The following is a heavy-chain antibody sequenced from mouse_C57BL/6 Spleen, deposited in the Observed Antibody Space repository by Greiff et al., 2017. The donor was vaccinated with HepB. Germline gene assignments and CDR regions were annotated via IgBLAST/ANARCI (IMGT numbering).Heavy chain of an antibody. V-gene: IGHV5-6*01. CDR2: ISSGGSYT. CDR1: GFTFSSYG. Sequence: EVQRVESGGDLVKPGGSLKLSCAASGFTFSSYGMSWVRQTPDKRLEWVATISSGGSYTYYPDSVKGRFTISRDNAKNTLYLQMSSLKSEDTAMYYCARIYYDYYYFDYWGQGTTLTVSS. J-gene: IGHJ2*01. D-gene: IGHD2-4*01. CDR3: ARIYYDYYYFDY.